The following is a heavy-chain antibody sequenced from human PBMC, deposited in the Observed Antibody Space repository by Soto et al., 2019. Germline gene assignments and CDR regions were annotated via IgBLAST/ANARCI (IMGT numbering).Heavy chain of an antibody. D-gene: IGHD3-9*01. J-gene: IGHJ6*02. Sequence: PGESLKISCKGSGYSFTSYWISWVRQMPGKGLEWMGRIDPSDSYTNYSPSFQGHVTISADKSISTAYLQWSSLKASDTAMYYCALVGRSTILFEYGMDVWCQGTTVTVSS. CDR1: GYSFTSYW. CDR2: IDPSDSYT. CDR3: ALVGRSTILFEYGMDV. V-gene: IGHV5-10-1*01.